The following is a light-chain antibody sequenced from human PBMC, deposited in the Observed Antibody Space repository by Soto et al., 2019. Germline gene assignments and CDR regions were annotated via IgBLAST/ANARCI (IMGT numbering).Light chain of an antibody. CDR1: HSISSR. V-gene: IGKV1-5*01. Sequence: EIEMTQSPSTLSASVGDRVTLTCRASHSISSRLAWYQQKPGKAPKLLIYDASSWDSGVPARFSGSGSGTEFTLTISSLQPDDFATYYCHQYSRYLPTFGQGTKVDIK. CDR2: DAS. J-gene: IGKJ2*01. CDR3: HQYSRYLPT.